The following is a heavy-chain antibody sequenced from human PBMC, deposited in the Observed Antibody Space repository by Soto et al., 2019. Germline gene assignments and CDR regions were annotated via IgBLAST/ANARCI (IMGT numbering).Heavy chain of an antibody. CDR1: GFTFSSYG. CDR2: ISSDGSKK. V-gene: IGHV3-30*18. CDR3: AKGTGTTSLYYFDY. Sequence: GGSLRLSCAASGFTFSSYGMHWVRQAPGKGLEWVAVISSDGSKKDYADSVTGRFTISRDNSKNTLYLQMNSLRVEDTAVYYCAKGTGTTSLYYFDYWGQGTLVTVS. D-gene: IGHD1-7*01. J-gene: IGHJ4*02.